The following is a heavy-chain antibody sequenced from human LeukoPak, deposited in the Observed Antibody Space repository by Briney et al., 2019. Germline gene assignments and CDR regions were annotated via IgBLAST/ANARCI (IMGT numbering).Heavy chain of an antibody. CDR3: ARDGYGSGSSDS. CDR1: GFTFSSYD. J-gene: IGHJ4*02. D-gene: IGHD3-10*01. V-gene: IGHV3-13*01. Sequence: GGSLRLSCTASGFTFSSYDIHWVRQAPGKGLEWVATITSGGDTFSPDSVKGRFSVFRENGMNSVYLQMNSLRAGDTVVYFCARDGYGSGSSDSWGRGTLVTVSS. CDR2: ITSGGDT.